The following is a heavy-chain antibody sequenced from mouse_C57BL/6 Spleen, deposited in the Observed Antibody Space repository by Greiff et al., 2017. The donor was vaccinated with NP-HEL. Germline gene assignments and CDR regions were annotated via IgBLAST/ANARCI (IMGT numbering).Heavy chain of an antibody. CDR1: GYSFTGYY. CDR2: INPSTGGT. Sequence: VLLQQSGPELVKPGASVKISCKASGYSFTGYYMHWVKQSSEKSLEWIGEINPSTGGTSYNQKFKGKATLTVDKSSSTAYMQLKSLTSEDSAVYYCARDGYYGSSYEYFDYWGQGTTLTVSS. V-gene: IGHV1-43*01. CDR3: ARDGYYGSSYEYFDY. D-gene: IGHD1-1*01. J-gene: IGHJ2*01.